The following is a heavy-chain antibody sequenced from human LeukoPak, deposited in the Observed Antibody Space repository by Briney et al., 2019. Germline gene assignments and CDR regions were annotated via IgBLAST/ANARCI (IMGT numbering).Heavy chain of an antibody. CDR1: GGTFSSYA. CDR3: ARGRASCCSNWFDP. CDR2: IIPIFGTA. V-gene: IGHV1-69*05. D-gene: IGHD2-2*01. J-gene: IGHJ5*02. Sequence: SVKVSCKASGGTFSSYAISRVRQAPGQGLEWMGGIIPIFGTANYAQKFQGRVTITTDESTSTAYMELSSLRSEDTAVYYCARGRASCCSNWFDPWGQGTLVTVSS.